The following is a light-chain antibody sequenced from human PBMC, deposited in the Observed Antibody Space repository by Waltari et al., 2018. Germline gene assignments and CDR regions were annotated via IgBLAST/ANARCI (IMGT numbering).Light chain of an antibody. CDR3: QHYQT. V-gene: IGKV3-15*01. Sequence: TVMTQSPATLSVSPGETVPLSCRASENIRSNLAWYQPKPGQAPRLLIYTASTRDTGVPARFRGSGSGTEFVLTINDLQSEDFAVYYCQHYQTFGQGTKVEVK. J-gene: IGKJ1*01. CDR1: ENIRSN. CDR2: TAS.